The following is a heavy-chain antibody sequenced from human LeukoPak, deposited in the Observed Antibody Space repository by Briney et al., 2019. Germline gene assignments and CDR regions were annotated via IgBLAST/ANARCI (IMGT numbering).Heavy chain of an antibody. J-gene: IGHJ4*02. CDR1: GFTFSSYA. V-gene: IGHV3-48*01. CDR3: ARDTRSLIDY. D-gene: IGHD1-26*01. Sequence: GGSLRLSCAASGFTFSSYAMSWVRQAPGKGLEWISYISSNSATTYYADSVKGRFTISRDNAKNSLYLHMNSLRADDTAVYYCARDTRSLIDYWGQGTLVTVSS. CDR2: ISSNSATT.